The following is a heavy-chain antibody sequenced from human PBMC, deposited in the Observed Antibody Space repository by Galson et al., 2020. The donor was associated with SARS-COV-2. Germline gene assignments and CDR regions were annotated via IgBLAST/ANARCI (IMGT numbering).Heavy chain of an antibody. CDR1: GGSFSGYY. D-gene: IGHD6-13*01. J-gene: IGHJ4*02. CDR3: ARGRHSSSWYGDRNYFDY. Sequence: SETLSLTCAVYGGSFSGYYWSWIRQPPGKGLEWIGEINHSGSTNYNPSLKRRVTISVDTSKNQFSLKLSSVTAADTAVYYCARGRHSSSWYGDRNYFDYCGQGTLVTVSS. V-gene: IGHV4-34*01. CDR2: INHSGST.